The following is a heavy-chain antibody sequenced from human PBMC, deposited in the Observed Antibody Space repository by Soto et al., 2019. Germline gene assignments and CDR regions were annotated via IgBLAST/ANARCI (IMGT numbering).Heavy chain of an antibody. CDR2: ISGSNGAT. V-gene: IGHV1-18*04. CDR3: ARDSKCLIINGNWFDS. CDR1: GYSFINYG. Sequence: QVQLVQSGAEVKKPGASVKVSCKFSGYSFINYGMTWVRQAPGQGFEWMGWISGSNGATNYAQRFQGRVTLTTDTSTNTAYMELRSLRLDDTAIYYFARDSKCLIINGNWFDSWCQGTLVTVSS. D-gene: IGHD2-8*01. J-gene: IGHJ5*01.